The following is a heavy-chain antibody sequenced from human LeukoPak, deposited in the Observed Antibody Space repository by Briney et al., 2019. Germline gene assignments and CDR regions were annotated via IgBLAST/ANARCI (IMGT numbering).Heavy chain of an antibody. Sequence: GSSVKVSCKASGGTFSIYAISWVRQAPGQGLEWMGGIIPIFGTANYAQKFQGRVTITADESTSTAYMELSSLRSEDTAVYYCAREPVEYQLLSWSHWFDPWGQGTLVTVSS. V-gene: IGHV1-69*01. CDR3: AREPVEYQLLSWSHWFDP. CDR1: GGTFSIYA. CDR2: IIPIFGTA. D-gene: IGHD2-2*01. J-gene: IGHJ5*02.